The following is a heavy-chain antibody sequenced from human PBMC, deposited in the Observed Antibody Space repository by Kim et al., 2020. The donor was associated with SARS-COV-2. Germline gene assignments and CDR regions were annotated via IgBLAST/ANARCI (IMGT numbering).Heavy chain of an antibody. CDR3: ARHNYDYVWGSYRFLLPDY. J-gene: IGHJ4*02. V-gene: IGHV4-39*01. Sequence: SETLSLTCTVSGGSISSSSYYWGWIRQPPGKGLEWIGSIYYSGSTYYNPSLKSRVTISVDTSKNQFSLKLSSVTAADTAVYYCARHNYDYVWGSYRFLLPDYWGQGTLVTVSS. D-gene: IGHD3-16*02. CDR1: GGSISSSSYY. CDR2: IYYSGST.